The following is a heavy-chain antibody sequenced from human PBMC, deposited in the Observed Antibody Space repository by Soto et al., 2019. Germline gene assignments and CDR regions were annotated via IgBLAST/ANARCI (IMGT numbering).Heavy chain of an antibody. CDR2: IYWDDDR. D-gene: IGHD5-18*01. CDR3: AQHKHTGYRLFFT. Sequence: QITLKESGPTVVKPTQTVTLTCAVSGFSLSANGVAVGWIRQSPGQALEWLALIYWDDDRRYRPSLAARLTINKDTSRNQVVLTMTNVHPTDNGTYFCAQHKHTGYRLFFTWGRGTLVIVSS. CDR1: GFSLSANGVA. J-gene: IGHJ1*01. V-gene: IGHV2-5*02.